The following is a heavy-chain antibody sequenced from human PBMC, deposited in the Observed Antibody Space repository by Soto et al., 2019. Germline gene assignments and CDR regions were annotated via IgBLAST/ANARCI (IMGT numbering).Heavy chain of an antibody. CDR2: RYYSGNT. J-gene: IGHJ4*02. CDR3: ARGGYDTSGQTFIGWGPDC. D-gene: IGHD3-22*01. V-gene: IGHV4-30-4*01. Sequence: HVQLQESGPGPVTPSQTLSLSCTVSGVSITSGSYYWTWVRQSPGKGLEGIGYRYYSGNTYYNPSLNSRATISVDTSKNQFFLKLTSVTAADTAVYYCARGGYDTSGQTFIGWGPDCWGQGTLVTVSS. CDR1: GVSITSGSYY.